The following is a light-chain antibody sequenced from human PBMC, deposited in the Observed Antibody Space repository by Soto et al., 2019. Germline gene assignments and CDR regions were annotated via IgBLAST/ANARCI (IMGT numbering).Light chain of an antibody. CDR2: AAS. CDR1: QDLSGY. V-gene: IGKV1-9*01. CDR3: QQVNNYPLI. J-gene: IGKJ4*01. Sequence: IQLTQSPSSLSASVGDRVTITCRASQDLSGYLAWYQQKPGKAPKLLIYAASTLQSGVPSRFSGSGSETDFTLTISSLQTEDFATYYCQQVNNYPLIFGGGTKVEI.